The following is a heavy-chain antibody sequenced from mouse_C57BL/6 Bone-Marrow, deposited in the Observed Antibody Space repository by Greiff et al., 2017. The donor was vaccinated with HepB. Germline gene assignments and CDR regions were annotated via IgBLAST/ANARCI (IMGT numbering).Heavy chain of an antibody. D-gene: IGHD1-1*01. CDR1: GYTFTSYW. V-gene: IGHV1S12*01. CDR2: IYPRDGSS. CDR3: ARRTTVGYFDV. J-gene: IGHJ1*03. Sequence: QVQLQQSGAELVKPGASVKVSCKASGYTFTSYWMHWMKQRPEQGLEWIGYIYPRDGSSRYNEKFKGKATLTEDKSSSTAYMQLNSLTSEDSAVFFCARRTTVGYFDVWGTGTTVTVSS.